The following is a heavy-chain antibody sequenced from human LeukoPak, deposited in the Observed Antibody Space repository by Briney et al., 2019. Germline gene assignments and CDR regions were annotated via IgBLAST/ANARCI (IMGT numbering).Heavy chain of an antibody. Sequence: GGSLRLSCVVSGISLSNYGMTWVRQAPGKGLEWVSYISERGGSTAYADSVKGRFTISRDNSKNTLYLQMNSLRAEDTAVYYCAKDRSTFDYWGQGTLVTVSS. CDR3: AKDRSTFDY. CDR1: GISLSNYG. D-gene: IGHD6-13*01. CDR2: ISERGGST. V-gene: IGHV3-23*01. J-gene: IGHJ4*02.